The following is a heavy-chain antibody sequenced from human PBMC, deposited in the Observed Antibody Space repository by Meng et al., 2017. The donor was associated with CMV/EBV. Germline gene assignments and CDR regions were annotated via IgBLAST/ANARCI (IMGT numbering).Heavy chain of an antibody. Sequence: SETLSLTCTVSGGSISSYYWSWIRQPPGKGLEWIGYIYYSGSTNYNPSLKSRVTISVDTSKNQFSLKLSSVTAVDTAVYYCARSRGNNCGGDCYDFDYWGQGTLVTVSS. CDR2: IYYSGST. CDR3: ARSRGNNCGGDCYDFDY. D-gene: IGHD2-21*01. J-gene: IGHJ4*02. CDR1: GGSISSYY. V-gene: IGHV4-59*01.